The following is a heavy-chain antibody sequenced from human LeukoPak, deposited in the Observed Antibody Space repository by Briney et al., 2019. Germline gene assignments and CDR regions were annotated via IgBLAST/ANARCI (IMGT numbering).Heavy chain of an antibody. V-gene: IGHV4-59*01. CDR3: ARVGGTNYYYYGMDV. CDR1: GGSISSYD. D-gene: IGHD2-2*01. Sequence: PSETLSLTCTVSGGSISSYDWSWIRQPPGQGLEWIGYIYDSGSTNYNPSLKSRVTISVDTSKNQFSLKLSSVTAADTAVYYCARVGGTNYYYYGMDVWGQGTTVTVSS. CDR2: IYDSGST. J-gene: IGHJ6*02.